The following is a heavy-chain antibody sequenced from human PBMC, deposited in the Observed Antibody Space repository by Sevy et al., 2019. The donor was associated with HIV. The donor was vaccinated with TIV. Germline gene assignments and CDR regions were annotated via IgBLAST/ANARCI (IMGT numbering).Heavy chain of an antibody. Sequence: GGSLRLSCAASGFTLSNNDMHWVRQAPGKGLEWVAAMWYDGSNEYYADSVKGRFTISRDNSTNTLDLQMNSLRAEDTAVSYCARDNLALDVWGQGTTVTVSS. CDR3: ARDNLALDV. V-gene: IGHV3-33*01. CDR2: MWYDGSNE. J-gene: IGHJ6*02. CDR1: GFTLSNND.